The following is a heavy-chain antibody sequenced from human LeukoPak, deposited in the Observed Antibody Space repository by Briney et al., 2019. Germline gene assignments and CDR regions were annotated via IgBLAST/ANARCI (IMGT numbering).Heavy chain of an antibody. CDR1: GFTFNIYP. D-gene: IGHD2-15*01. Sequence: PGGSLRLSCVASGFTFNIYPIHWVRQAPGKGLVWVAVISYDGSNKYYADSVKGRFTISRDNSKNTLYLQMNSLGAEDTAVYYCAKHYGSCDCADYWGGRTLIIVS. J-gene: IGHJ4*02. CDR2: ISYDGSNK. V-gene: IGHV3-30-3*02. CDR3: AKHYGSCDCADY.